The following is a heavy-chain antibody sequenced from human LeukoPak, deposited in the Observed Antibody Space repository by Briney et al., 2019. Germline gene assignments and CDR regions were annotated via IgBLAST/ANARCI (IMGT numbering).Heavy chain of an antibody. D-gene: IGHD5-18*01. CDR2: INHSGST. CDR1: GGSFSGYY. Sequence: SETLSLTCAVYGGSFSGYYWSWIRQPPGKGLEWIGEINHSGSTNYNPSLKSRVTISVDTSKNQFSLKLSSVTAADTAVYYCARQKDTAMAPCFNIWGQGTMVTVSS. J-gene: IGHJ3*02. V-gene: IGHV4-34*01. CDR3: ARQKDTAMAPCFNI.